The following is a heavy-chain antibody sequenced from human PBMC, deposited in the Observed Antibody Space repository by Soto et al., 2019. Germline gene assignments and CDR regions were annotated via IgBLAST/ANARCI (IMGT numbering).Heavy chain of an antibody. CDR3: ACHSSGVPGYYYGMDV. CDR1: GGTFSSYA. D-gene: IGHD3-22*01. V-gene: IGHV1-69*12. CDR2: IIPIFDTA. Sequence: QVQLVQSGAEVKKPGSSVKVSFKASGGTFSSYAISWVRQAPGQGLEWMGGIIPIFDTADYAQKFQGRVTITAVESTNTAYMELSSLRSEDTAVYYCACHSSGVPGYYYGMDVWGQGTTVTVSS. J-gene: IGHJ6*02.